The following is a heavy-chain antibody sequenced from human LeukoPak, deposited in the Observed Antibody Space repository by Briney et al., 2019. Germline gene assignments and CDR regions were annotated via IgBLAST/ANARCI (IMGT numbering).Heavy chain of an antibody. J-gene: IGHJ4*02. D-gene: IGHD6-13*01. CDR3: AKQSAGSAAWYSLHYDF. CDR2: VDGGGGGT. CDR1: GFTLSSYA. Sequence: GGSLRLSCAAPGFTLSSYAMTWVRQAPGRGLEWVSSVDGGGGGTYYADSVKGRFTISRDNSKDTPYLQMNGLRAEDTAVYFCAKQSAGSAAWYSLHYDFWGQGTLVTVSS. V-gene: IGHV3-23*01.